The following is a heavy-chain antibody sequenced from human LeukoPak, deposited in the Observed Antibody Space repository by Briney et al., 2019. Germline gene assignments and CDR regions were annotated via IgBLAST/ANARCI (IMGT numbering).Heavy chain of an antibody. V-gene: IGHV3-30*03. Sequence: GGSLRLSCAASGFTFSSYGMHWVRQAPGKGLEWVAVISYDGSNKYYADSVKGRFTISRDNSKNTLYLQMNSLRAEDTAVYYCARGNTAMAQHWFDYWGQGTLVTVSS. CDR1: GFTFSSYG. D-gene: IGHD5-18*01. J-gene: IGHJ4*02. CDR2: ISYDGSNK. CDR3: ARGNTAMAQHWFDY.